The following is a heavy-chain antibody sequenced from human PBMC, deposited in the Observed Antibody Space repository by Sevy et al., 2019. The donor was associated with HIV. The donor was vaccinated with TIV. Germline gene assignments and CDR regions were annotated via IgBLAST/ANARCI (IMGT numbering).Heavy chain of an antibody. Sequence: GGSLRLSCAASGFTFSSYAMSWVRQAPGKGLEWVSGISGSGGSTYYADSVKGWFTVSRDNSKNTLYLQMNSLRDEDTAVYYCAKDSASMIVVVIDYWGQGTLVTVSS. CDR1: GFTFSSYA. CDR2: ISGSGGST. CDR3: AKDSASMIVVVIDY. J-gene: IGHJ4*02. D-gene: IGHD3-22*01. V-gene: IGHV3-23*01.